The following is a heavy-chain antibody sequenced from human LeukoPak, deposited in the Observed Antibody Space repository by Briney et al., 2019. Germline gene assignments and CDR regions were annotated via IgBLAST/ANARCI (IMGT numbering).Heavy chain of an antibody. CDR3: ARDRVDYGSGSTDAFDI. CDR1: GGSIGSYY. CDR2: IYESGTT. D-gene: IGHD3-10*01. J-gene: IGHJ3*02. Sequence: PSETLSLTCTVSGGSIGSYYWSWIRQSPGKGLEWIAYIYESGTTDYNPSLKSRVTISVDTSKNQFSLKLSSVTAADTAVYYCARDRVDYGSGSTDAFDIWGQGTMVTVSS. V-gene: IGHV4-59*01.